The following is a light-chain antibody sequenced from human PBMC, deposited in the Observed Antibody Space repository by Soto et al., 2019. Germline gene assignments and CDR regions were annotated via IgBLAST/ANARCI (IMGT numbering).Light chain of an antibody. CDR2: GAS. J-gene: IGKJ5*01. CDR1: QSVRSN. V-gene: IGKV3-15*01. CDR3: QQRNIWPPVT. Sequence: EIVMTQSPASLSVSPGGRATLSGRASQSVRSNLAWYQHRPGLAPRLLISGASTRATGIPARFSGSVSGTDFTLTISSLEPEDSAVYYCQQRNIWPPVTFGHGTRLENK.